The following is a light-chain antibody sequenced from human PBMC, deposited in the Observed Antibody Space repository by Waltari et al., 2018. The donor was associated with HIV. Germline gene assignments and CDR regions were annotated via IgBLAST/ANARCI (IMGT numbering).Light chain of an antibody. V-gene: IGKV1-5*03. J-gene: IGKJ2*01. CDR3: QQYNSYPDT. CDR1: QSISSW. CDR2: KAS. Sequence: DIQMTQSPSPLSASVGDRVTITCRASQSISSWLAWYQQKPGKAPKGLIYKASSLESGVPSRCSGSGSGTEFTLTISSLQPDDFATYYCQQYNSYPDTFGQGTKLEIK.